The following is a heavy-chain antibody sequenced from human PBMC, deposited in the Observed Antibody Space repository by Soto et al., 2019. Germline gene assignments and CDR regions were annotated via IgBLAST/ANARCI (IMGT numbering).Heavy chain of an antibody. Sequence: SVKVSCKASGGTFSSYPITWVRQAPGQGLEWMGGTFPIFDRGNYAQKFQGRLTITTGKSTNTAYMELSSLRSEDTAVYYCARRNTSGYLRYFDSWGQGTLVTVSS. CDR2: TFPIFDRG. CDR1: GGTFSSYP. V-gene: IGHV1-69*05. D-gene: IGHD3-22*01. CDR3: ARRNTSGYLRYFDS. J-gene: IGHJ4*02.